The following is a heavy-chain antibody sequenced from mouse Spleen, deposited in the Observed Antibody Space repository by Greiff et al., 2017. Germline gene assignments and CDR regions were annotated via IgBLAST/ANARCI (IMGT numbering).Heavy chain of an antibody. CDR3: ASYGSSYDYYAMDY. Sequence: EVNVVESGGGLVKPGGSLKLSCAASGFTFSDYGMHWVRQAPEKGLEWVAYISSGSSTIYYADTVKGRFTISRDNAKNTLFLQMTSLRSEDTAMYYCASYGSSYDYYAMDYWGQGTSVTVSS. CDR2: ISSGSSTI. J-gene: IGHJ4*01. V-gene: IGHV5-17*01. CDR1: GFTFSDYG. D-gene: IGHD1-1*01.